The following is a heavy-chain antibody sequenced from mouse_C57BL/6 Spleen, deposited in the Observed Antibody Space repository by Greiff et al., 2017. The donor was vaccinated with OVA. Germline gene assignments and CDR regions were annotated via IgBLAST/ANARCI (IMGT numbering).Heavy chain of an antibody. V-gene: IGHV5-9-1*02. CDR2: ISSGGDYI. CDR1: GFTFSSYA. D-gene: IGHD2-10*01. Sequence: EVKLVESGEGLVKPGGSLKLSCAASGFTFSSYAMSWVRQTPEKRLEWVAYISSGGDYIYYADTVKGRFTISRDNARNTLYLQMSSLKSEDTAMYYCTRDPYYEGFAYWGQGTLVTVSA. J-gene: IGHJ3*01. CDR3: TRDPYYEGFAY.